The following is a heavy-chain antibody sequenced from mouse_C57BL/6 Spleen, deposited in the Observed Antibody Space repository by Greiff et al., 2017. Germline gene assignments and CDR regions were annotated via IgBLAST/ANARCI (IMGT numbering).Heavy chain of an antibody. D-gene: IGHD1-1*01. Sequence: VQRVESGPELVKPGASVKISCKASGYAFSSSWMNWVKQRPGKGLEWIGRIYPGDGDTNYNGKFKGKATLTADKSSSTAYMQLSSLTSEDSAVYFGAIYYYGSSYDYYAMDYWGQGTSVTVSS. CDR2: IYPGDGDT. CDR1: GYAFSSSW. J-gene: IGHJ4*01. CDR3: AIYYYGSSYDYYAMDY. V-gene: IGHV1-82*01.